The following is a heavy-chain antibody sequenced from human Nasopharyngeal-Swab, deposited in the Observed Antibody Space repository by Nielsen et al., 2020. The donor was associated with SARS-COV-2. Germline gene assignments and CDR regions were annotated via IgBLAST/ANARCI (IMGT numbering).Heavy chain of an antibody. CDR3: AAGVLGYCSGGSCPDY. D-gene: IGHD2-15*01. CDR1: GYTFTSYG. V-gene: IGHV1-18*01. CDR2: ISPYNGNT. Sequence: ASVKVSCKASGYTFTSYGISWVRQAPGQGLEWMGWISPYNGNTNYAQKLQGRVTMTTDTSTSTAYMELRSLRSDDTAVYYRAAGVLGYCSGGSCPDYWGQGTLVTVSS. J-gene: IGHJ4*02.